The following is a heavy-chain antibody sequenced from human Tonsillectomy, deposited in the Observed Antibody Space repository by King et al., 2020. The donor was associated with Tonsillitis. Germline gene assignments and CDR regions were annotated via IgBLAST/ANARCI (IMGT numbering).Heavy chain of an antibody. Sequence: VQLVESGGGLVQPGRSLRLSCAASGFSFNDYAMHWVRQAPGKGPEWVAGISWESGSLGFADSVKGRFTISRDNAKSSLYLQIASLRAEDTALYYCAKDMGQHVDVNAFNSWNQGTMVTVFS. CDR2: ISWESGSL. V-gene: IGHV3-9*01. J-gene: IGHJ3*02. CDR3: AKDMGQHVDVNAFNS. CDR1: GFSFNDYA. D-gene: IGHD6-13*01.